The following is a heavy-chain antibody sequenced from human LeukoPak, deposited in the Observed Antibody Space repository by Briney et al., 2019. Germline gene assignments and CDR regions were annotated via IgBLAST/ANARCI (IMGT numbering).Heavy chain of an antibody. CDR2: ISYDGSNK. J-gene: IGHJ6*02. V-gene: IGHV3-30-3*02. CDR3: ANEDIVVVPAATNGMDV. CDR1: GFTFSSYA. D-gene: IGHD2-2*01. Sequence: GGSLRLSCAASGFTFSSYAMHWVRQAPGKGLEWVAVISYDGSNKYYADSVKGRFTISRDSSKNTLYLQMNSLRAVDTAVYYCANEDIVVVPAATNGMDVWGQGTTVTVSS.